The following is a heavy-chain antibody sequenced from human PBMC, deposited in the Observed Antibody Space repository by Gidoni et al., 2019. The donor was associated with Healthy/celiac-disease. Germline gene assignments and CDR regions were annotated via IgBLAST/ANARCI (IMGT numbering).Heavy chain of an antibody. D-gene: IGHD3-10*01. CDR1: GCTFSSYA. CDR2: SSGSGGST. Sequence: GLVQPGGSLRLSCAASGCTFSSYAMSWVRQAQGKGQEWVSASSGSGGSTSYADSVKGRFTIARDNAKNTLYLQMNSLRAEDTAVYYCAKDRGVWVPKNYFDYWGQGTLVTVSS. V-gene: IGHV3-23*01. CDR3: AKDRGVWVPKNYFDY. J-gene: IGHJ4*02.